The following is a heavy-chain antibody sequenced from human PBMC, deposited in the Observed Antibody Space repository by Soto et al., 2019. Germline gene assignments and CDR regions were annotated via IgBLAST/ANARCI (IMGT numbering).Heavy chain of an antibody. Sequence: QVQLQESGPGLVKPSQTLSLTCTVSGGSISSGGYYWSWIRQHPGKGLEWIGYIYYSGSTYYNPPLQSRVTLSVDPSKNQFSLKLSSVTAADTAVYYCARGLLCFGEQRTTPAVDPWGQGTLVTLSS. CDR1: GGSISSGGYY. CDR3: ARGLLCFGEQRTTPAVDP. V-gene: IGHV4-31*03. J-gene: IGHJ5*02. CDR2: IYYSGST. D-gene: IGHD3-10*01.